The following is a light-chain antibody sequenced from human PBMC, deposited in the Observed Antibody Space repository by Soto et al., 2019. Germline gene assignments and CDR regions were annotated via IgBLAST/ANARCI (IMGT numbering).Light chain of an antibody. V-gene: IGLV2-14*01. CDR3: RSYTSSSTLV. Sequence: QSVLTQPASVSGSPGQSITISCTGTSSDVGGYNYVSWYQQHPGKAPKLMIYEVSNRPSGVSNRFSGSKSGNTASLTISGLQAEDAADYYCRSYTSSSTLVFGGGTKLTVL. J-gene: IGLJ3*02. CDR1: SSDVGGYNY. CDR2: EVS.